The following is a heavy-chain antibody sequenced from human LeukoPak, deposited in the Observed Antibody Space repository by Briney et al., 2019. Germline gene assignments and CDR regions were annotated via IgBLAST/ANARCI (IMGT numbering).Heavy chain of an antibody. CDR1: GFTFDDYG. J-gene: IGHJ6*03. V-gene: IGHV3-20*04. CDR3: ATGYCGGGSCPYYYYMDV. CDR2: INWNGGST. Sequence: GGSLRLSCAASGFTFDDYGMSWVRQAPGKGLEWVSGINWNGGSTGYADSVKGRFTISRDNAKNSLYLQMNSLRAEDTAVYYCATGYCGGGSCPYYYYMDVWGKGTTVTISS. D-gene: IGHD2-15*01.